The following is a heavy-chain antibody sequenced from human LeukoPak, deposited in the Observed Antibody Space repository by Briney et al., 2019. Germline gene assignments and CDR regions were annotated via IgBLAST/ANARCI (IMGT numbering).Heavy chain of an antibody. J-gene: IGHJ6*02. D-gene: IGHD3-10*01. V-gene: IGHV5-51*01. CDR2: IYPVDSDT. Sequence: ESLKISCQGSGKSFMSYWIGWVRQMPGKGLEWMGIIYPVDSDTRYSPSFQGQVTISADKSIITAYLQWSSLKASDTAMYYCARFGYDYGMDVWGQGTTVTVSS. CDR1: GKSFMSYW. CDR3: ARFGYDYGMDV.